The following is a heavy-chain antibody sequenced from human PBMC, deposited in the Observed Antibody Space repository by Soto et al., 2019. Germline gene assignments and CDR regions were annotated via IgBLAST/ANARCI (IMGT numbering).Heavy chain of an antibody. D-gene: IGHD3-10*01. CDR1: GFTFSSYS. J-gene: IGHJ3*02. V-gene: IGHV3-21*01. Sequence: EVQLVESGGGLVKPGGSLRLSCAASGFTFSSYSMNWVRQAPGKGLEWVSSISSSSSYIYYADSVKGRFTISRDNAKNSLYLQMNSLRAEDTAVYYCAFAGSGSYSNVPDAFDIWDQGTMVTVSS. CDR2: ISSSSSYI. CDR3: AFAGSGSYSNVPDAFDI.